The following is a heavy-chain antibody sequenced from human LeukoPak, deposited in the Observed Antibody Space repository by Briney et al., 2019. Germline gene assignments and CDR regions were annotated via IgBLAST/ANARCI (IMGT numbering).Heavy chain of an antibody. Sequence: GSLRLSCAASGFTFSSYSMNWIRQPPGKGLEWIGSIYYSGTTNYNPSLKSRVTMSVDTSKNQFSLKLNSVTAADTGVYFCARDMSGFDSWGQGTLVTVSS. CDR1: GFTFSSYS. CDR3: ARDMSGFDS. J-gene: IGHJ4*02. CDR2: IYYSGTT. V-gene: IGHV4-59*12.